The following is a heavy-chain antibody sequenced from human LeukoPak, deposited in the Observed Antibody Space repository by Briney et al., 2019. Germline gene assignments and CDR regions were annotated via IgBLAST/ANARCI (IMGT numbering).Heavy chain of an antibody. Sequence: SETLSLTCTVSGGSISSSSYYWGWIRKPPGKGLEWIGSIYYSGSTYYNQSLKSRVTISVHTSKNQFSLKLSSVTAADTAVYYCASLAVAGYYYYYYYMDVWGKGTTVTISS. J-gene: IGHJ6*03. V-gene: IGHV4-39*01. CDR1: GGSISSSSYY. D-gene: IGHD6-19*01. CDR3: ASLAVAGYYYYYYYMDV. CDR2: IYYSGST.